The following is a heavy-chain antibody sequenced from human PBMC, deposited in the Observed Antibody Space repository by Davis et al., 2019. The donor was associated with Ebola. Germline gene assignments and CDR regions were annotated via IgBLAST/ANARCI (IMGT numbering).Heavy chain of an antibody. CDR1: GGSISSGGYS. D-gene: IGHD1-1*01. J-gene: IGHJ6*02. CDR2: IYHSGST. V-gene: IGHV4-30-2*01. Sequence: MPSETLSLTCAVSGGSISSGGYSWSWIRQPPGKGLEWIGYIYHSGSTYYNPSLKSRVTISVDRSKNQFSLKLNSVTAADTAVYYCARGLFWSGLDVWGQGTTVTVSS. CDR3: ARGLFWSGLDV.